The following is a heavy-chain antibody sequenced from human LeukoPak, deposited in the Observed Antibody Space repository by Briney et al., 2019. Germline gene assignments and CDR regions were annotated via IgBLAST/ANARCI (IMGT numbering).Heavy chain of an antibody. CDR2: IYGNGGDI. CDR3: AKDNYGGVYAS. V-gene: IGHV3-23*01. CDR1: GFTFRSYS. Sequence: QPGGSLRLSCAASGFTFRSYSMNWVRQAPGKGLEWVSTIYGNGGDIKYVDSVKGRFTISRDNSNNRVFLQMNSLRPEDTALYYCAKDNYGGVYASWGQGTLVTVSS. J-gene: IGHJ5*02. D-gene: IGHD3-16*01.